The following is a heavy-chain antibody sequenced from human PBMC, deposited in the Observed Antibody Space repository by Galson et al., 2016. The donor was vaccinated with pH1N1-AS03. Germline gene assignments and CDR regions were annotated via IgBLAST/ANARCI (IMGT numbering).Heavy chain of an antibody. V-gene: IGHV6-1*01. Sequence: CAISGDSVSSNIDAWNWIRHSPSRGPEWPGRTYWRSKWYIDYALSLKSRITINPDASKNQFSLQLTSVIPDDTAVYYWARGRYAGFDIWGQGAKVTVSS. CDR1: GDSVSSNIDA. CDR2: TYWRSKWYI. J-gene: IGHJ3*02. D-gene: IGHD5-18*01. CDR3: ARGRYAGFDI.